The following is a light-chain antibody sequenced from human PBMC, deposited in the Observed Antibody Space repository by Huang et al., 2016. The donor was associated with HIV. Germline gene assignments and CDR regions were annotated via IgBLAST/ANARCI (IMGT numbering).Light chain of an antibody. V-gene: IGKV3D-15*01. Sequence: EIVMKQSPANLSVSRGERSTLSCRASQGVSHNIAWYQQKPGQTPRLLIHGASTRATCIAAKFSGGGAGTDFTLTITSLQPEDAAVYYCQHYNNWPPWTFGPGTQVEI. CDR2: GAS. J-gene: IGKJ1*01. CDR3: QHYNNWPPWT. CDR1: QGVSHN.